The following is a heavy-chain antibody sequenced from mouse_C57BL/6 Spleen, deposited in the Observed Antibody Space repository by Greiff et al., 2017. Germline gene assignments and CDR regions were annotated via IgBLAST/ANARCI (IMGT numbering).Heavy chain of an antibody. Sequence: EVQVVESGEGLVKPGGSLKLSCAASGFTFSSYAMSWVRQTPEKRLEWVAYISSGGDYIYYADTVKGRFTIARDNARNTLYLQMSSLKSEDTAMYYCTRAYYGIDYWGQGTTLTVSS. CDR1: GFTFSSYA. V-gene: IGHV5-9-1*02. CDR3: TRAYYGIDY. CDR2: ISSGGDYI. J-gene: IGHJ2*01. D-gene: IGHD1-1*01.